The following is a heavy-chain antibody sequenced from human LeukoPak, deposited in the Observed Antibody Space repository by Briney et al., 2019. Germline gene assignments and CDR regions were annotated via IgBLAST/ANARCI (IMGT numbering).Heavy chain of an antibody. CDR1: GGTFSSYA. CDR3: ASQGVDGSWYDYYYYMDV. V-gene: IGHV1-69*01. D-gene: IGHD6-13*01. CDR2: LIPIFGTA. J-gene: IGHJ6*03. Sequence: GSSVKVSCKASGGTFSSYATSWVRQAPGQGLEWMGGLIPIFGTANYAQKFQGRVTITADESTSTAYMELSSLRSEDTAVYYCASQGVDGSWYDYYYYMDVWGKGTTVTISS.